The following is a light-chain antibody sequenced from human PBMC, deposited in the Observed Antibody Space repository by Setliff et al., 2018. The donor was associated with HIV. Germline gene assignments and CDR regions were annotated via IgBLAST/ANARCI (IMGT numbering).Light chain of an antibody. CDR3: CSFAGTYIHYV. CDR2: DVN. V-gene: IGLV2-11*01. Sequence: QSALAQPRSVSGSPGQSVTISCAGTSSDVGDYDFVSWYQHHPGKAPKLMIYDVNKRPSGVPDRFSGSKSGNTASLTISGLQAEDEADYYCCSFAGTYIHYVFGTGTKVTV. CDR1: SSDVGDYDF. J-gene: IGLJ1*01.